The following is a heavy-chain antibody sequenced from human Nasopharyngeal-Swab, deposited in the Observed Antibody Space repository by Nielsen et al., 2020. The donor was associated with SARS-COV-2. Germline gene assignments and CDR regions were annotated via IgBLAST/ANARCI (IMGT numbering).Heavy chain of an antibody. V-gene: IGHV1-18*01. J-gene: IGHJ6*03. D-gene: IGHD5-18*01. Sequence: ASVKVSCKASGYTFTSYGISWVRQAPGQGLEWMGWISAYNGNTNYAQKLQGRVTMTTDTSTSTAYMELRSLRSDDTAVYYCTTDPVFDRYSYDYYYYYYMDVWGKGTTVTVSS. CDR3: TTDPVFDRYSYDYYYYYYMDV. CDR2: ISAYNGNT. CDR1: GYTFTSYG.